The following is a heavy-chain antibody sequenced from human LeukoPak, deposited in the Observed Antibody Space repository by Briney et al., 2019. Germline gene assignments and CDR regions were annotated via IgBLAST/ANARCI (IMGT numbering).Heavy chain of an antibody. D-gene: IGHD3-22*01. J-gene: IGHJ4*02. Sequence: PETLSLTCTVSGGSISSYYWSWIRQPPGKGLEWIGYIYYSGSTNYNPSLKSRVTISVDTSKNQFSLKLSSVTAADTAVYYCARGSGYSDYWGQGTLVTVSS. V-gene: IGHV4-59*01. CDR3: ARGSGYSDY. CDR1: GGSISSYY. CDR2: IYYSGST.